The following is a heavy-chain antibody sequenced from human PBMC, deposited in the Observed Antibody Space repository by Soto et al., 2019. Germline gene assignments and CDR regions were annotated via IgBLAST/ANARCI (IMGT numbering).Heavy chain of an antibody. Sequence: ETLSLTCSVSGGSINSYWWSLIRQPAGKGLEWLSSISTSDTYIYYADSVRGRFTISRDNFKNTLHLQINSLRGEDTAVYYCAKSEDDSSAYVGYFDYWGQGTMVTVSS. D-gene: IGHD3-22*01. J-gene: IGHJ4*02. CDR1: GGSINSYW. V-gene: IGHV3-21*01. CDR2: ISTSDTYI. CDR3: AKSEDDSSAYVGYFDY.